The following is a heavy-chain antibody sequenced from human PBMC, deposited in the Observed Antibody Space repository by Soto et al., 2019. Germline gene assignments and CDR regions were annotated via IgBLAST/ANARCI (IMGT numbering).Heavy chain of an antibody. CDR3: ARVGIAVAGNIDAFDI. D-gene: IGHD6-19*01. V-gene: IGHV4-31*03. CDR1: GGSISSGGYY. J-gene: IGHJ3*02. Sequence: QVQLQESGPGLVKPSQTLSLTCTVSGGSISSGGYYWSWIRQHPGKGLEWIGYIYYSGSTYYNPHLESRVTISVDTSKNQCSVKLCAVTAADTAVYYCARVGIAVAGNIDAFDIWGQGTMVTVSS. CDR2: IYYSGST.